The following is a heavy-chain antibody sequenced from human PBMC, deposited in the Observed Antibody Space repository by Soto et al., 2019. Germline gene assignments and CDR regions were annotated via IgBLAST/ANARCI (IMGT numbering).Heavy chain of an antibody. D-gene: IGHD3-16*02. CDR2: IYWDNDK. J-gene: IGHJ3*01. CDR3: AHLMITYGGVIADDAFDV. V-gene: IGHV2-5*02. CDR1: GFSLTTRQVG. Sequence: QITLKESGPTLVEPTQTLTLTCTFSGFSLTTRQVGVGWIRQPPGQALEWLAVIYWDNDKRYSPSLERRLTITNYTSKNQVVLTMTNMDPMDTATYYCAHLMITYGGVIADDAFDVWGQGTMVTVSS.